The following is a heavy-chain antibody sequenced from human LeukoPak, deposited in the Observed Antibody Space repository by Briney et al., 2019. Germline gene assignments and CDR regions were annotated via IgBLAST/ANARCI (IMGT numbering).Heavy chain of an antibody. CDR1: GFGFSSYA. CDR3: AKVGKYYYDTSGYSQEWEYFYYYMDV. J-gene: IGHJ6*03. CDR2: ITGSGGRT. Sequence: GGSQRLSCAVSGFGFSSYAMSWVRRAPGKGLEWVSAITGSGGRTYYAESVKGRFTISRDNSKNTLYLQMNSLRAEDTAVYYCAKVGKYYYDTSGYSQEWEYFYYYMDVWGKGTTVTVSS. D-gene: IGHD3-22*01. V-gene: IGHV3-23*01.